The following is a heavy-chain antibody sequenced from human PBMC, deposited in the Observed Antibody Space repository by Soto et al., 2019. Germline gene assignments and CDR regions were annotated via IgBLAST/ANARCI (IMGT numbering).Heavy chain of an antibody. D-gene: IGHD2-2*01. V-gene: IGHV4-59*08. CDR1: GGSIINYY. Sequence: SETLSLTCTVSGGSIINYYWSWIRQPPGKGLEWIGYIYYSGTTSYNPSLRSRVTISVDTSKNQFSLKLSSVTAADTAMYYCARLQHYGMDLWGQGTTVTVSS. J-gene: IGHJ6*02. CDR2: IYYSGTT. CDR3: ARLQHYGMDL.